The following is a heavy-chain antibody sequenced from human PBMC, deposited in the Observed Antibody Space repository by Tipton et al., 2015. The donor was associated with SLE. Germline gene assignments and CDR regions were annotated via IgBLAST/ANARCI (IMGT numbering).Heavy chain of an antibody. D-gene: IGHD5-24*01. J-gene: IGHJ5*02. CDR1: GGSISSYY. Sequence: TLSLTCTVSGGSISSYYWSWIRQPPGKGLEWIGYIYYSGSTNYNPSLKSRVTISVDTSKNQFSLKLTSVSAADTAVYYCARDGHNLGGWFDPWGQGTQVTVSS. CDR3: ARDGHNLGGWFDP. V-gene: IGHV4-59*12. CDR2: IYYSGST.